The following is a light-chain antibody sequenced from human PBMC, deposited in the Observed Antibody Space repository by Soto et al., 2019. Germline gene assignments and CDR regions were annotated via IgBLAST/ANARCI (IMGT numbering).Light chain of an antibody. CDR1: QSVXSSY. CDR2: AAS. V-gene: IGKV3-20*01. CDR3: QQYGSSPRT. J-gene: IGKJ1*01. Sequence: EIGLTQSPGPLSLSPGERATLSCRASQSVXSSYLAWYQQKPGQAPRPPXYAASSMATGIPDRFSGSGSGTDFTLTISGLEPEDFAVYYCQQYGSSPRTFGQGTKVDIK.